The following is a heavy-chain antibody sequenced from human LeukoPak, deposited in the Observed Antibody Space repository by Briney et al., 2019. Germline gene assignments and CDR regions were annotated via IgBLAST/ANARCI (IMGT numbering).Heavy chain of an antibody. Sequence: SETLSLTCAVSGYSISSGYYWGWIRQPPGKGLEWIGSIYHSGSTYCNPSLKSRVTISVDTSKNQFSLKLSSVTAADTAVYYCAREWSGYDSSGYYIWGQGTLVTVSS. J-gene: IGHJ4*02. V-gene: IGHV4-38-2*02. CDR2: IYHSGST. CDR1: GYSISSGYY. CDR3: AREWSGYDSSGYYI. D-gene: IGHD3-22*01.